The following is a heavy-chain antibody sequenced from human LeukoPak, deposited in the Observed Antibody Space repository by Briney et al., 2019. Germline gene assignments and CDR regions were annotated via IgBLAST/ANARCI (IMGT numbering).Heavy chain of an antibody. CDR2: IYYSGST. D-gene: IGHD3-22*01. CDR1: GGSISSGDYY. CDR3: AREDYYYGFGY. V-gene: IGHV4-30-4*01. Sequence: SETLSLTCTVSGGSISSGDYYWSQIRQPPGKGLEWIGYIYYSGSTYYNPSLKSRVTISIDTSKNLFSLKLSSVTAADTAVYYCAREDYYYGFGYWGQGTLVTVSS. J-gene: IGHJ4*02.